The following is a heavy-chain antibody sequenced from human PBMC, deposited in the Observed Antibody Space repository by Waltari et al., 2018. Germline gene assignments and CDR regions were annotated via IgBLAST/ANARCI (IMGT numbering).Heavy chain of an antibody. CDR2: IKPDGSEG. V-gene: IGHV3-7*01. D-gene: IGHD3-16*01. Sequence: EVQLVESGGDLVQPGGSLRLSCAAPGFTFSTFGMSWARQAPGQGLEWLGNIKPDGSEGYYVDSVKGRFTISRDNAKNSLFLQMNSLRVEDTAVYYCVRGGGVLDYWGQGTLVTVSS. J-gene: IGHJ4*02. CDR1: GFTFSTFG. CDR3: VRGGGVLDY.